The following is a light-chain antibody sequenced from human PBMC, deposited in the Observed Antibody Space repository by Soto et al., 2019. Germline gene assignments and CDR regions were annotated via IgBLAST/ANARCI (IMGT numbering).Light chain of an antibody. CDR1: QSVSSNY. Sequence: EIVLTQSPGTLCLSPGERATLSCRARQSVSSNYLAWYQQKPGQSPRLLIYGASRRATGIPDRFSGGGSGTDFTLTISGLEPEDVAVYYCQQYDTSPTFGQGTKVEIK. J-gene: IGKJ1*01. CDR3: QQYDTSPT. V-gene: IGKV3-20*01. CDR2: GAS.